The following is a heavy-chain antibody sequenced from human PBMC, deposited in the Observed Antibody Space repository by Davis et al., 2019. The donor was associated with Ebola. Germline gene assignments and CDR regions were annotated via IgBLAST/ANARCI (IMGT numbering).Heavy chain of an antibody. V-gene: IGHV3-23*01. D-gene: IGHD1-7*01. CDR2: IHNTDGST. CDR3: AKGEGGNWNFR. J-gene: IGHJ4*02. Sequence: PGGSLRLSCAASGYTFSRYWMSWVRQAPGKGLEWVSSIHNTDGSTFYANSVKGRFTISRDNSKNTLYLQMNSLRADDTAVYYCAKGEGGNWNFRWGQGTLVTVSS. CDR1: GYTFSRYW.